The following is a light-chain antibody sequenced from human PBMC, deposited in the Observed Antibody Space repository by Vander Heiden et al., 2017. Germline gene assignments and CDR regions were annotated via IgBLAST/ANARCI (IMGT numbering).Light chain of an antibody. CDR3: AAGDDSRSGVV. J-gene: IGLJ2*01. Sequence: HSVLTLQTSASGTPGQSVTISCSGRTPNIGRNDDYWYQQLLGMANKLIIDGNNRRPSGVPDRFAGYKAGTSAFLVTSVLRSEDEADYYGAAGDDSRSGVVFGGGTKLNVL. CDR1: TPNIGRND. V-gene: IGLV1-47*02. CDR2: GNN.